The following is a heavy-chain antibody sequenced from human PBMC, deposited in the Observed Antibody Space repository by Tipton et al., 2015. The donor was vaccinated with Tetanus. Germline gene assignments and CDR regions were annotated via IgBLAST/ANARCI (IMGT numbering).Heavy chain of an antibody. CDR1: GGSFSGYY. V-gene: IGHV4-34*01. CDR3: ARGGSMVRGVIITRFDP. J-gene: IGHJ5*02. Sequence: TLSLTCAVYGGSFSGYYWSWIRQPPGKGLEWIGEINHSGSTNYNPSLKSRVTISVDTSKNQFSLKLSSVTAADTAVYYCARGGSMVRGVIITRFDPWGQGTLVTVSS. CDR2: INHSGST. D-gene: IGHD3-10*01.